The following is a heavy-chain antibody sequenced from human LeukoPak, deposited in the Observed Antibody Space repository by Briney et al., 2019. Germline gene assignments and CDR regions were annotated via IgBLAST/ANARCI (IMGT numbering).Heavy chain of an antibody. CDR3: ARALRDIVVVPAAIKSSYWYFDL. Sequence: SVKVSCKASGGTFSSYAISWVRQAPGRGLEWMGGIIPIFGTANYAQKFQGRVTITTDESTSTAYMELSSLRSEDTAVYYCARALRDIVVVPAAIKSSYWYFDLWGRGTLVTVSS. V-gene: IGHV1-69*05. D-gene: IGHD2-2*02. CDR2: IIPIFGTA. J-gene: IGHJ2*01. CDR1: GGTFSSYA.